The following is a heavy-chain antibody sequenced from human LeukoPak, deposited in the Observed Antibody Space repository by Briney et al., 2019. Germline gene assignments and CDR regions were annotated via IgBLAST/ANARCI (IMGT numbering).Heavy chain of an antibody. CDR2: IYTSGST. CDR3: ARVHGDY. CDR1: GGSISSYY. D-gene: IGHD5-12*01. J-gene: IGHJ4*02. Sequence: PSETLSLTCTVSGGSISSYYWSWIREPAGKGLGWIGRIYTSGSTNYNPPLKSRVTMSVDTSKNQFSLKLSSVTAADTAVYYCARVHGDYWGQGTLVTVSS. V-gene: IGHV4-4*07.